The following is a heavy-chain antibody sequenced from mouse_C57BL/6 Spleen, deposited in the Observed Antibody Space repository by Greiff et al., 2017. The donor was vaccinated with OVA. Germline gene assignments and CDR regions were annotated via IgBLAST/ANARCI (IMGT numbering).Heavy chain of an antibody. D-gene: IGHD3-2*02. Sequence: QVHVKQPGAELVKPGASVKLSCKASGYTFTSYWMQWVKQRPGQGLEWIGEIDPSDSYTNYNQKFKGKATLTVDTSSSTAYMQLSSLTSEDSAVYCCARRGAQAVDYWGQGTTLTVSS. CDR1: GYTFTSYW. J-gene: IGHJ2*01. CDR3: ARRGAQAVDY. CDR2: IDPSDSYT. V-gene: IGHV1-50*01.